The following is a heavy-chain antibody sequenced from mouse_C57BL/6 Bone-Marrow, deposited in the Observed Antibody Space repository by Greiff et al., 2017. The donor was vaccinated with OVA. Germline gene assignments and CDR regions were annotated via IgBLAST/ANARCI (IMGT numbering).Heavy chain of an antibody. D-gene: IGHD1-1*01. Sequence: QVQLKQPGAELVKPGASVKMSCKASGYTFTSYWITWVKQRPGQGLEWIGDIYPGSGSTNYNEKFKSKATLTVDTSSSTAYMQLSSLTSEDSAVYYCARPYYGSSPYWYFDVWGTGTTVTVSS. J-gene: IGHJ1*03. CDR3: ARPYYGSSPYWYFDV. V-gene: IGHV1-55*01. CDR2: IYPGSGST. CDR1: GYTFTSYW.